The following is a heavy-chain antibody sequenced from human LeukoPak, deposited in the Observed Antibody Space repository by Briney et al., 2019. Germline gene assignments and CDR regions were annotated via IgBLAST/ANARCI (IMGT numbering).Heavy chain of an antibody. CDR2: ISSSSCYI. Sequence: GGSLRLSCAASGFTFSSYSMNWVRQAPGKGLEWVSSISSSSCYIYYADSVKGRFTISRDNAKNSLYLQMNSLRAEDTAVYYCARGRAVTTYYYYGMDVWGKGTTVTVSS. CDR1: GFTFSSYS. J-gene: IGHJ6*04. CDR3: ARGRAVTTYYYYGMDV. V-gene: IGHV3-21*01. D-gene: IGHD4-17*01.